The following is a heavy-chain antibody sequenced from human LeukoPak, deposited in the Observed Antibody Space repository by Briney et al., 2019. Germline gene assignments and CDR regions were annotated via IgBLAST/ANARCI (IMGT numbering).Heavy chain of an antibody. CDR3: ARDSAGELFPEYFDY. CDR2: IIPIFGTA. CDR1: GGTFSSFA. V-gene: IGHV1-69*05. J-gene: IGHJ4*02. D-gene: IGHD3-10*01. Sequence: GASVKVSCKASGGTFSSFAISWVRQAPGQGLEWMGGIIPIFGTANYAQKFQGRVTITTDESTSTAYMELSRLRSDDTAVYYCARDSAGELFPEYFDYWSQGTLVTVSS.